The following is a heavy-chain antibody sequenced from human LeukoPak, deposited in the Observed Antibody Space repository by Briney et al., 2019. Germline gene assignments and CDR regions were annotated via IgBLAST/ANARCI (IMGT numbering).Heavy chain of an antibody. CDR1: GGSISSSSYY. J-gene: IGHJ6*03. CDR2: IYYSGST. CDR3: ARGLLYSSGWYHYYYYMDV. D-gene: IGHD6-19*01. Sequence: PSETLSLTCTVSGGSISSSSYYWGWIRQPPGKGLEWIGSIYYSGSTYFNPSLESRVTISLDTSKNQFSLKLSSVTAADTAVYYCARGLLYSSGWYHYYYYMDVWGKGTTVTVSS. V-gene: IGHV4-39*07.